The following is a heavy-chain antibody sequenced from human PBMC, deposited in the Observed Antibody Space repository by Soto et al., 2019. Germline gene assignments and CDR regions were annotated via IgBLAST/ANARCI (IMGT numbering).Heavy chain of an antibody. CDR3: ARGVLA. V-gene: IGHV4-30-2*01. Sequence: SEPLSLTCSVSGGSVNSGGYSWSWIRQPPGKGLEWIGFISPSGSPAYKPSLKSRVTISVDRSNNQISLELSSVTAADTAVYYCARGVLAWGPGTLVTVSS. D-gene: IGHD2-8*01. CDR1: GGSVNSGGYS. J-gene: IGHJ5*02. CDR2: ISPSGSP.